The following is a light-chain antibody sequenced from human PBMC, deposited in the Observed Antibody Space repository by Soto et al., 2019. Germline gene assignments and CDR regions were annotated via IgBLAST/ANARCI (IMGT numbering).Light chain of an antibody. V-gene: IGKV1-5*01. CDR3: QHYDTFPYT. CDR1: QSIDNW. CDR2: DAS. Sequence: DIQMTQSPSFVSASVGDRVTITCRASQSIDNWLAWYQQKPGKAPKLLIYDASTLESGVSSGFSGSGSGTEFTLTNSSLRPDDFATYYCQHYDTFPYTFGQGTKLEIK. J-gene: IGKJ2*01.